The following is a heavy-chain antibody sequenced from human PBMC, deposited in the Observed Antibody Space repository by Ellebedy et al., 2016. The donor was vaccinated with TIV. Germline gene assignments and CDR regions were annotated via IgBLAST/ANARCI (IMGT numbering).Heavy chain of an antibody. Sequence: GGSLRLSXSPSGFTFSNYNVNWVRQAPGKGLDWVSYISDSSSTIYYADSVKGRFTISRDNAKNSLYLHMNSLRDEDTAVYYCARETTGIDYWGQGSLVTVSS. CDR2: ISDSSSTI. D-gene: IGHD4-17*01. J-gene: IGHJ4*02. CDR3: ARETTGIDY. CDR1: GFTFSNYN. V-gene: IGHV3-48*02.